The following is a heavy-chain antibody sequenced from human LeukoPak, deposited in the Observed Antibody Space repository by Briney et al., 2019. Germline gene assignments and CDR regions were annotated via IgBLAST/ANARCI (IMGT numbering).Heavy chain of an antibody. CDR1: GYSISSGYY. D-gene: IGHD1-26*01. V-gene: IGHV4-38-2*02. CDR2: IYHSGST. CDR3: ARDSSLVGATTVAFDI. Sequence: SETLSLTCTVSGYSISSGYYWGWIRQPPGKGLEWIGSIYHSGSTYYNPSLKSRVTISVDTSKNQFSLKLSSVTAADTAVYYCARDSSLVGATTVAFDIWGQGTMVTVSS. J-gene: IGHJ3*02.